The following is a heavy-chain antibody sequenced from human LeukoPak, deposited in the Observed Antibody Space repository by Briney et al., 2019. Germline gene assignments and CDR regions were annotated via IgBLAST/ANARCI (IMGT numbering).Heavy chain of an antibody. CDR1: GFTFSSYA. Sequence: GGSLRLSCAASGFTFSSYAMSWVRQAPGKGLEWVSVISGSGGSTYYADSVKGRFTISRDNSKNTLYLQMNSLRAEDTAVYYCAKSGYSYGYSDYWGQGTLVTVSS. V-gene: IGHV3-23*01. J-gene: IGHJ4*02. CDR3: AKSGYSYGYSDY. D-gene: IGHD5-18*01. CDR2: ISGSGGST.